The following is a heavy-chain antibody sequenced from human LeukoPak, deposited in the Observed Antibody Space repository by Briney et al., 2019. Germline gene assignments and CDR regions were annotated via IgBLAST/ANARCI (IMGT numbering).Heavy chain of an antibody. J-gene: IGHJ4*02. D-gene: IGHD6-13*01. Sequence: SQTLSLTCAISGDCVSSNSATWTWIRQSPSRGLEWLGRTYYRSKWYNDYAVSVKSRVIINPDTSKNQFSLQLNSVTPEDTAVYYCARGSSSSSWYFDYWGQGTLVTVSS. CDR3: ARGSSSSSWYFDY. CDR1: GDCVSSNSAT. CDR2: TYYRSKWYN. V-gene: IGHV6-1*01.